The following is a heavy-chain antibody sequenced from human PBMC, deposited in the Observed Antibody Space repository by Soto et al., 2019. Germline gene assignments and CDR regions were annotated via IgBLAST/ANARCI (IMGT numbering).Heavy chain of an antibody. CDR1: GYTCTGYS. Sequence: QVQLVQSGAEEKKPGASVKVSCKASGYTCTGYSIHLVRQAPGQRLEWMGWINAGNGNTKYLQKFQGRVTITRAASAVAGYMELTSLSYEATAVYYCALAVPVHVDLAYWGQGPLVTVSP. CDR3: ALAVPVHVDLAY. D-gene: IGHD6-19*01. V-gene: IGHV1-3*05. CDR2: INAGNGNT. J-gene: IGHJ4*02.